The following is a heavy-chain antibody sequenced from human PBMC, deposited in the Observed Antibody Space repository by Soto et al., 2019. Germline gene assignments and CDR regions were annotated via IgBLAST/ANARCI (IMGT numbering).Heavy chain of an antibody. D-gene: IGHD2-2*01. J-gene: IGHJ4*02. Sequence: EVQLLESGGGLVQPGGSLRLSCAASGFTFSSYAMSWVRQAPGKGLEWVSAISGSGGSTYYADSVKGRFTISRDNSKNTLYLQMNSLRAVDTAVYYCAKDGEIVVVPAATVYWGQGTLVTVSS. CDR3: AKDGEIVVVPAATVY. V-gene: IGHV3-23*01. CDR1: GFTFSSYA. CDR2: ISGSGGST.